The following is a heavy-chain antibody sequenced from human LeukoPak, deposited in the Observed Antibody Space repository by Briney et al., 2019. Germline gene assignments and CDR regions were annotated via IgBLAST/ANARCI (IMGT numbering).Heavy chain of an antibody. Sequence: SETLSLTCTVSGGSISSYYWSWIRQPPGRGLEWIGYIYYSGSTNYNPSLKSRVTISVDTSKNQFSLKLSSVTAADTAVYYCARAATYCGGDCYSLDAFDIWGQGTMVTVSS. J-gene: IGHJ3*02. CDR1: GGSISSYY. D-gene: IGHD2-21*02. V-gene: IGHV4-59*01. CDR2: IYYSGST. CDR3: ARAATYCGGDCYSLDAFDI.